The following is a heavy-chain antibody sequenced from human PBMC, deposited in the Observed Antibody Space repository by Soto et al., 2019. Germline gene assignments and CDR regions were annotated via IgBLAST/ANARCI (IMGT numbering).Heavy chain of an antibody. D-gene: IGHD1-26*01. J-gene: IGHJ5*02. V-gene: IGHV3-30*03. CDR3: AILEEHLA. Sequence: QVQLVESGGGVVQPRRSLRLSCAASGFTFSNYGMHWVRQAPGKGLEWVAVISYDGSNKYYADSVKGRFTISRDNSKNTLYLQMNSLRAEDTAVYYCAILEEHLAWGQGTLVTVSS. CDR1: GFTFSNYG. CDR2: ISYDGSNK.